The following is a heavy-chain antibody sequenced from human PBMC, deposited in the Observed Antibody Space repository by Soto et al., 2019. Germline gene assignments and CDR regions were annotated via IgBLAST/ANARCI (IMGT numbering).Heavy chain of an antibody. D-gene: IGHD3-22*01. Sequence: QVQLVESGGGVVQPGRSLRLSCAASGFTFSSYAMHWVRQAPGKGLEWVAVISYDGSNKYYADSVKGRFTISRDNSKNTLYLQMNRLRAEETAVYYCARDAYYYDSSGYYPYYYYYGMDVWGQGTTVTVSS. J-gene: IGHJ6*02. V-gene: IGHV3-30-3*01. CDR1: GFTFSSYA. CDR3: ARDAYYYDSSGYYPYYYYYGMDV. CDR2: ISYDGSNK.